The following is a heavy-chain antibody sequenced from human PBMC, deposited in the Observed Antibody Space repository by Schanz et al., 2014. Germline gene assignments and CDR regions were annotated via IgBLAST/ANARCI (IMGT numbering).Heavy chain of an antibody. J-gene: IGHJ4*02. CDR1: GFTFSSYA. V-gene: IGHV3-30-3*01. Sequence: VQLLQFGGGVVQPGRSLRLSCAASGFTFSSYAMHWVRQAPGKGLEWVALISNDGSIKYYADSVEGRFTISRDNSRNTLYLQMNSLRTEDTAVYYCARDRGYCSGGSCLTFDYWGQGTLVNVSS. D-gene: IGHD2-15*01. CDR2: ISNDGSIK. CDR3: ARDRGYCSGGSCLTFDY.